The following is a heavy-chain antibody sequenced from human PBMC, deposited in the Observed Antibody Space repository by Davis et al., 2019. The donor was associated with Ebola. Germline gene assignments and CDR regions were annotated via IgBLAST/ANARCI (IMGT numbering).Heavy chain of an antibody. CDR1: GFTFSSYG. J-gene: IGHJ4*02. Sequence: SLRLSCAASGFTFSSYGMHWVRQAPGKGLEWVAVISYDGSNKYYADSVKGRFTISRDNSKNTLYLQMNSLRAEDTAVYYCAKDRSGYDSGPFDYWGQGTLVTVSS. D-gene: IGHD5-12*01. CDR2: ISYDGSNK. CDR3: AKDRSGYDSGPFDY. V-gene: IGHV3-30*18.